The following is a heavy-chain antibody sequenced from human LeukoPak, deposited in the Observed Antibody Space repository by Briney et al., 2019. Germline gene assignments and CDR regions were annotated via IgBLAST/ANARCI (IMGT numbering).Heavy chain of an antibody. CDR2: TRFDESYS. CDR3: AKDRPRIAVTGSVFDY. D-gene: IGHD6-19*01. CDR1: GFIFSGYG. V-gene: IGHV3-30*02. Sequence: PGGSLRLSCVASGFIFSGYGMHWVRQAPGKGLEWVAFTRFDESYSYYVQSVRGRFSISRDNAQNTLYLHMNNLGSDDAAVYYCAKDRPRIAVTGSVFDYWGQGTLVTVSS. J-gene: IGHJ4*02.